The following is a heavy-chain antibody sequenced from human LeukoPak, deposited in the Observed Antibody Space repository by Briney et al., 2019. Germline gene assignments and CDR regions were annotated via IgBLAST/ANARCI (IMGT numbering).Heavy chain of an antibody. J-gene: IGHJ4*02. CDR2: IYYSGST. D-gene: IGHD1-26*01. CDR3: ARGSEGATTGYFDY. V-gene: IGHV4-39*01. CDR1: GGSISSSSYY. Sequence: SETLSLTCTVSGGSISSSSYYWGWTRQPPGKGLEWIGSIYYSGSTYYNPSLKSRVTISVDTSKNQFSLKLSSVTAADTAVYYCARGSEGATTGYFDYWGQGTLVTVSS.